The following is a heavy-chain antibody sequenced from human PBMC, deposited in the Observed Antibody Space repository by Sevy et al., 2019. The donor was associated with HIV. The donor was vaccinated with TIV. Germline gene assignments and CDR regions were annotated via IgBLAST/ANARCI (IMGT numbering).Heavy chain of an antibody. CDR2: FDPEDGET. CDR1: GYTLTELS. CDR3: ATTKDYYDSSGYPFDY. D-gene: IGHD3-22*01. Sequence: ASVKVSCKVSGYTLTELSMHWLRQAPGKGLEWAGSFDPEDGETVYEHNFQGRVSMTEDTSTDTAYMEVISLKFEDTAVYYCATTKDYYDSSGYPFDYWGQGTLVTVSS. J-gene: IGHJ4*02. V-gene: IGHV1-24*01.